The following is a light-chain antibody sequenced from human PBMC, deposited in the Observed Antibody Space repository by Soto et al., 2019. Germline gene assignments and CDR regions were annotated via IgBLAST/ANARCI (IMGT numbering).Light chain of an antibody. J-gene: IGKJ1*01. CDR3: QQYDTSPWT. CDR2: GAS. CDR1: QSVSSSN. V-gene: IGKV3-20*01. Sequence: EIVLTQSRGTLSLSPGEIATLACSASQSVSSSNLVWYQQRPGQSPRLLIYGASSRATGIPDRFTGCGSGTGFVLAISRLEPVDFAVYYCQQYDTSPWTFGHGTKVEIK.